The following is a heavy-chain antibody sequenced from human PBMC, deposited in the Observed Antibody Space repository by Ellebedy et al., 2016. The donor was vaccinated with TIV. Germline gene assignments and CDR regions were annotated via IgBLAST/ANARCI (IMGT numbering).Heavy chain of an antibody. CDR3: TKGSSGDY. CDR1: GFTFSGSA. Sequence: GESLKISCAASGFTFSGSAMHWVRQASGKGLEWVGRIRSKANSYATAYAASVKGRFTISRDDSKNTAYLQMNSLKTEDTAVYYWTKGSSGDYWGQGTLVTVSS. CDR2: IRSKANSYAT. V-gene: IGHV3-73*01. D-gene: IGHD3-22*01. J-gene: IGHJ4*02.